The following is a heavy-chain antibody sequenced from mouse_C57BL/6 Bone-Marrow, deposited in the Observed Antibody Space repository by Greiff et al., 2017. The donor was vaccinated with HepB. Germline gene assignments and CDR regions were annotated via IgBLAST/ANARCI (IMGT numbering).Heavy chain of an antibody. CDR2: IHPNSGST. Sequence: VQLQQPGAELVKPGASVKLSCKASGYTFTSYWMHWVKQRPGQGLEWIGMIHPNSGSTNYNEKFKSKATLTVDKSSSTAYRQLSSLTSEDSAVYYCARGYYGSSVFYYFDYWGQGTTLTVSS. J-gene: IGHJ2*01. V-gene: IGHV1-64*01. D-gene: IGHD1-1*01. CDR1: GYTFTSYW. CDR3: ARGYYGSSVFYYFDY.